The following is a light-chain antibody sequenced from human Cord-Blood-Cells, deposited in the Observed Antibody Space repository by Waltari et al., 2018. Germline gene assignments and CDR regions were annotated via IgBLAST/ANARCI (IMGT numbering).Light chain of an antibody. CDR2: DVS. Sequence: QSALTQPASVSGSPGQSITISCTGTSSDVGGYNYVPWYQQHPGKAPKLMIYDVSNRPAGVSSGSSGSKSGNTASLTISGLQAADEADYYCSSYTSSSTYVFGTGTKVTVL. J-gene: IGLJ1*01. CDR3: SSYTSSSTYV. V-gene: IGLV2-14*01. CDR1: SSDVGGYNY.